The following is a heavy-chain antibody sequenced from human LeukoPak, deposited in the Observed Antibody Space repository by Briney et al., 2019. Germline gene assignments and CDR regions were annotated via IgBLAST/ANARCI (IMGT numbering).Heavy chain of an antibody. CDR1: GGSISSSSYY. V-gene: IGHV4-39*01. J-gene: IGHJ6*03. Sequence: PSETLSLTCTVSGGSISSSSYYWGWLRQPPGKGLEWIGSIYYSGSTYYNPSLKSRVTISVDTSKNQVSLKLMSVTAAATAVYYCARQYSYDIQRYYYYYMDVWGKGTTVTISS. CDR2: IYYSGST. D-gene: IGHD5-18*01. CDR3: ARQYSYDIQRYYYYYMDV.